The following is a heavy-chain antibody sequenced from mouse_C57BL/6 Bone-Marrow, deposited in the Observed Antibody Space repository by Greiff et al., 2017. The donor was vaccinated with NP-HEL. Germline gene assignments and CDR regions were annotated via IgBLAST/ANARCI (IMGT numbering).Heavy chain of an antibody. D-gene: IGHD1-1*01. Sequence: EVQLQQSGPELVKPGASVKISCKASGYTFTDYYMNWVKQSHGKSLEWIGDINPNNGGTSYNQKFKGKATLTVDKSSSTAYMELRSLTSEDSAVYYCARAPIHGSSWDYFDYWGQGTTLTVSS. CDR2: INPNNGGT. CDR1: GYTFTDYY. J-gene: IGHJ2*01. CDR3: ARAPIHGSSWDYFDY. V-gene: IGHV1-26*01.